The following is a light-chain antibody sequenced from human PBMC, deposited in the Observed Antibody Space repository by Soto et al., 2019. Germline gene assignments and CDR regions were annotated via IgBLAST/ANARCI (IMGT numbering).Light chain of an antibody. Sequence: EIVLTQSPGTLSLSPGERATLSCRASQSVTNNYLAWYQQKPGQAPRLLIYGASSLATAIPDRLSGSVSGTDCTLTISRLYPEDCAVYYCQQYVTSPRTFGQGTKVEI. V-gene: IGKV3-20*01. CDR1: QSVTNNY. CDR2: GAS. CDR3: QQYVTSPRT. J-gene: IGKJ1*01.